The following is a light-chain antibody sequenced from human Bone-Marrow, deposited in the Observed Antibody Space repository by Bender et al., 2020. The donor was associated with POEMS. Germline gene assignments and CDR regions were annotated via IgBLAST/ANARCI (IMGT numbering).Light chain of an antibody. Sequence: QSALTQPASVSGSPGQSITISCTGTSRDVGRYNLVSWFQHHPGKAPKLIIYQGSERPSGVSHRFSGSKSGNTASLTIFGLQPEDEADYYCVAWDDTLNGWVFGGGTKLTVL. V-gene: IGLV2-23*01. CDR3: VAWDDTLNGWV. J-gene: IGLJ2*01. CDR2: QGS. CDR1: SRDVGRYNL.